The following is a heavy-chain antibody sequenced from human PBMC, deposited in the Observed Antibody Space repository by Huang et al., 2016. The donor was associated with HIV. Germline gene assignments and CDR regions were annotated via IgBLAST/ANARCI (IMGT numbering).Heavy chain of an antibody. CDR1: GYTFPNYD. CDR2: MNPKSGNT. V-gene: IGHV1-8*02. J-gene: IGHJ6*03. D-gene: IGHD3-3*01. Sequence: QVQLLQSGAEVKKPGASVKISCKTSGYTFPNYDINWVRQATGKGLEWMGWMNPKSGNTGLGQKCQDRVSMTRTTSTTSAYMELRDLRSDDTAVDYCARGVRLYKNREVPPNTSWGYYDYYMDAWGKGTTVTVS. CDR3: ARGVRLYKNREVPPNTSWGYYDYYMDA.